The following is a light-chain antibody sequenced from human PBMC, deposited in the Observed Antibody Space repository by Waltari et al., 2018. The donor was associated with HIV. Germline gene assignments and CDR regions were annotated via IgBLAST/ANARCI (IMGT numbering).Light chain of an antibody. J-gene: IGLJ3*02. CDR2: EVS. CDR1: SSDVGSYNL. Sequence: QSALTQPASVSGSPGQSITISCTGTSSDVGSYNLVSWYQQHPGKAPKLMIYEVSKRPSGVPNRFSGSKAGTTASRTISGLQAEDEADYYCGSYEGSSTRWVFGGGTKLTVL. CDR3: GSYEGSSTRWV. V-gene: IGLV2-23*02.